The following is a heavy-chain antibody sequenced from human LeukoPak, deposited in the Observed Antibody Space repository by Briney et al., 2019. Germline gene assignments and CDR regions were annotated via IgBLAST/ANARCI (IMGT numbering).Heavy chain of an antibody. J-gene: IGHJ3*01. D-gene: IGHD2-21*02. CDR3: TRDIGGDWYAFDV. V-gene: IGHV4-4*07. CDR2: IYTSGSN. CDR1: GGSISSYY. Sequence: SDTLSHTCTVSGGSISSYYWSWLRQPAGKGLEWIGRIYTSGSNNYNPSLKSRVTMSVDTSKNQFSLKLSSVNAADTALYYRTRDIGGDWYAFDVWGQGTMVTVSS.